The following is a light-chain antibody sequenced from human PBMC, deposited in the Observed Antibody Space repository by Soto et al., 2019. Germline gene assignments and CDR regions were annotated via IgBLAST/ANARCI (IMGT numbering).Light chain of an antibody. CDR1: QSVSSY. J-gene: IGKJ1*01. CDR2: DAS. CDR3: QQRSNWPRT. Sequence: ELALTQSPATLSLSPGERATLSCTASQSVSSYLAWYQQKPGQDPRLLIYDASNRATGIPARFSGTRSGTDFTLTISSLEPEDFAVYYCQQRSNWPRTFGQGTKVDIK. V-gene: IGKV3-11*01.